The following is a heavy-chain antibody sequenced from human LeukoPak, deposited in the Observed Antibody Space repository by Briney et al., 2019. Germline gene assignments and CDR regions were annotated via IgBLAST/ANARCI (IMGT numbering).Heavy chain of an antibody. V-gene: IGHV3-23*01. Sequence: GGSLRLSCAASGFTFSSHNMNWVRQAPGKGLEWVSSISGSDYSTYYAASVKGRFTISRDNSKNTLSLQMNSLRAEDTAVYYCAKGGLSRAGLDYWGQGTLVTVSS. CDR2: ISGSDYST. D-gene: IGHD5/OR15-5a*01. CDR1: GFTFSSHN. CDR3: AKGGLSRAGLDY. J-gene: IGHJ4*02.